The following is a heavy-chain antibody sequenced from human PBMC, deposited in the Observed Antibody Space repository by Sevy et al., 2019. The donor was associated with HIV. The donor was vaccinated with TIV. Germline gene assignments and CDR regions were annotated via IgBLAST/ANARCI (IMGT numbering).Heavy chain of an antibody. CDR1: GFSVSTTGVG. J-gene: IGHJ4*02. CDR3: AHKTAYDSRGYYYFNS. Sequence: SGPTLVKPTQTLTLTCTFSGFSVSTTGVGVGWIRQPPGKALEWLALIYWDDDKRYSPSLKSRLTITKDTSKNQVVLTVTNMDPVGTSTYYCAHKTAYDSRGYYYFNSWGQGTSVTVSS. V-gene: IGHV2-5*02. D-gene: IGHD3-22*01. CDR2: IYWDDDK.